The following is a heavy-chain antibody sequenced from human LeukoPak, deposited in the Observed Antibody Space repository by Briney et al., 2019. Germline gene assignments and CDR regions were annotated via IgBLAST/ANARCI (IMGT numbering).Heavy chain of an antibody. CDR3: AREPYYDSSGYSPDY. J-gene: IGHJ4*02. V-gene: IGHV3-74*01. D-gene: IGHD3-22*01. CDR1: GFTFSNYW. CDR2: INSDGINT. Sequence: GGSLRLSCAASGFTFSNYWMHWVRQAPGKGLVWVSRINSDGINTSYADSVKGRFTISRDNAKNTLNLQMNSLRAEDTALYYCAREPYYDSSGYSPDYWGQGTLVTVSS.